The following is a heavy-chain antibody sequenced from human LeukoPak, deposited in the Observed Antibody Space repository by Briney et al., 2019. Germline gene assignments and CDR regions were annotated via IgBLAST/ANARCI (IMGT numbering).Heavy chain of an antibody. CDR3: ARLYSSSSGQTFDY. J-gene: IGHJ4*02. V-gene: IGHV4-39*07. Sequence: SETLSLTCTVSGGSISSSSYYWGWIRQPPGKGLEWIGSIYYSGSTYYNPSLKSRVTISVDASKSQFSLKLSSVTAADTAVYYCARLYSSSSGQTFDYWGQGTLVTVSS. CDR1: GGSISSSSYY. CDR2: IYYSGST. D-gene: IGHD6-6*01.